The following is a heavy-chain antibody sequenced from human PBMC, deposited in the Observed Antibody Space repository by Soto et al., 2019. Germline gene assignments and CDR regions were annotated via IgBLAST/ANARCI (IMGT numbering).Heavy chain of an antibody. V-gene: IGHV1-69*10. CDR2: VIPVFGLA. D-gene: IGHD3-10*01. CDR3: ARGKSYYGSGKGIYDYYSMDV. CDR1: GGTFSSYA. Sequence: ASVKVSCKSSGGTFSSYAISWVRQAPGQGLEWMGGVIPVFGLATYAQKVQGRVTITADKSTNTAYMEVSSLRSEDTAVYYCARGKSYYGSGKGIYDYYSMDVWGQGTTVTVSS. J-gene: IGHJ6*02.